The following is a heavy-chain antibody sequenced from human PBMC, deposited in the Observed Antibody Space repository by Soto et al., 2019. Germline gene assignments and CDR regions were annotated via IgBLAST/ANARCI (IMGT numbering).Heavy chain of an antibody. Sequence: HPGGSLRLSCAASGFTFSSYAMSWVRQAPGKGLEWVSAISGSGGSTYYADSVKGRFTISRDNSKNTLYLQMNSLRAEDTAVYYCAKFRSYDFWSGYYDYWGQGTLVTVSS. J-gene: IGHJ4*02. CDR1: GFTFSSYA. D-gene: IGHD3-3*01. CDR3: AKFRSYDFWSGYYDY. CDR2: ISGSGGST. V-gene: IGHV3-23*01.